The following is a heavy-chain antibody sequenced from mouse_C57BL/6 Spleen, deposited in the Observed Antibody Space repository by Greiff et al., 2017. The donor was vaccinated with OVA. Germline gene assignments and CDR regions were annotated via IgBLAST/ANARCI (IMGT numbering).Heavy chain of an antibody. Sequence: VQLQQPGAELVKPGASVKLSCKASGYTFTSYWMHWVKQRPGQGLEWIGMIHPNSGSTNYNEKFKSKATLTVDKSSSTAYMQLSSLTSEYSAVYYCARASTGTWAWFAYWGQGTLVTVSA. V-gene: IGHV1-64*01. CDR3: ARASTGTWAWFAY. CDR1: GYTFTSYW. J-gene: IGHJ3*01. CDR2: IHPNSGST. D-gene: IGHD4-1*02.